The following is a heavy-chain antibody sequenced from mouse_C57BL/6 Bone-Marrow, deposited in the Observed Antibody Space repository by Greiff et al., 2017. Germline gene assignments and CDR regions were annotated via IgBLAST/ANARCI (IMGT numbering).Heavy chain of an antibody. J-gene: IGHJ3*01. CDR1: GYTFTSYW. V-gene: IGHV1-69*01. CDR3: ARSRFYGSSLAY. D-gene: IGHD1-1*01. Sequence: QVQLQQSGAELVMPGASVKLSCKASGYTFTSYWMHWVKQRPGQGLEWIGEIDPSDSYTNYNQKFKGKSTLTVDKSSSTAYMQLSSLTSEDSAVYYCARSRFYGSSLAYWGQGTLVTVSA. CDR2: IDPSDSYT.